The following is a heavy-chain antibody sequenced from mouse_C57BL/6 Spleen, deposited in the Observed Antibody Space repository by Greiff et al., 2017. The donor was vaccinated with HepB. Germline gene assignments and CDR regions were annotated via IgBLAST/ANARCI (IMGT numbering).Heavy chain of an antibody. CDR3: ARDRYDYDRRGAWFAS. J-gene: IGHJ3*01. V-gene: IGHV5-17*01. Sequence: EVKLMESGGGLVKPGGSLKLSCAASGFTFSDYGMHWVRQAPEKGLEWVAYISSGSSTIDYADTVKGRFTISRDNAKNTLFLQMTSLRSEDTAMYYCARDRYDYDRRGAWFASWGQGTLVTVSA. CDR1: GFTFSDYG. CDR2: ISSGSSTI. D-gene: IGHD2-4*01.